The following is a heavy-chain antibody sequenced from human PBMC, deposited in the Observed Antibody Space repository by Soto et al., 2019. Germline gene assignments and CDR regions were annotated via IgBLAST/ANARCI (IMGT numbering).Heavy chain of an antibody. Sequence: GASVKVSCKASGYTFTGYYMHWVRQAPGQGLEWMGWINPNSGGTNYAQKFQGGVTMTRDTSISTAYMELSRLRSDDTAVYYCARELRGVIIGTHYYYGMDVWGQGTTVTVSS. CDR1: GYTFTGYY. CDR2: INPNSGGT. CDR3: ARELRGVIIGTHYYYGMDV. D-gene: IGHD3-10*01. V-gene: IGHV1-2*02. J-gene: IGHJ6*02.